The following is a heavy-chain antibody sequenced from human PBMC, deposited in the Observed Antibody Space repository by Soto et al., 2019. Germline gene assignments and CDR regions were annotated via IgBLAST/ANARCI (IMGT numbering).Heavy chain of an antibody. J-gene: IGHJ4*02. D-gene: IGHD3-22*01. Sequence: GASVKVSCKASGYTFTGHYIHWVRQAPEQGPEWMGEIGPESGATRYAQKFQGRVTMTRDMSITTVYMELNNLSPDDTAVSYCGRGRSGQIVVIYWGQGTPVTVSS. CDR1: GYTFTGHY. V-gene: IGHV1-2*02. CDR3: GRGRSGQIVVIY. CDR2: IGPESGAT.